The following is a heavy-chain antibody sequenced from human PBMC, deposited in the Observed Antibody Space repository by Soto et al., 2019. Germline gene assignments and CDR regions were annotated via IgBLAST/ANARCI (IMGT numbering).Heavy chain of an antibody. V-gene: IGHV3-7*01. CDR1: GFTFSSYW. CDR3: ARDLNYDYIWGSYRYGMDV. Sequence: GGSLRLSCAASGFTFSSYWMSWVRQAPGKGLEWVANIKQDGSEKYYVDSVKGRFTISRDNAKNSLYLQMNSLRAEDTAVYYCARDLNYDYIWGSYRYGMDVWGKGTTVTVSS. D-gene: IGHD3-16*02. J-gene: IGHJ6*04. CDR2: IKQDGSEK.